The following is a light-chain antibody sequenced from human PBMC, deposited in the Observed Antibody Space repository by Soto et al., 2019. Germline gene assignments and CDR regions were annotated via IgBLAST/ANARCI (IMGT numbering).Light chain of an antibody. CDR2: GAS. J-gene: IGKJ5*01. Sequence: EIVVTQSPATLSVSPGERATLSCRASQSVSSNLAWYQQKPGQAPRLLIYGASTRATGIPARFSGSGSGTEFTLTISSLQSEDSATYYCQQTYSTLITFGQGTRLEIK. V-gene: IGKV3-15*01. CDR1: QSVSSN. CDR3: QQTYSTLIT.